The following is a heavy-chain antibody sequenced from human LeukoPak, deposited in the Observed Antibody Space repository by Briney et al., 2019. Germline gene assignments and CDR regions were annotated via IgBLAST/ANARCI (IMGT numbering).Heavy chain of an antibody. Sequence: GGSLRLSCAASGFTFSSYWMSWVRQAPGKGLEWVANIKQDGSEKYYVDSVKGRFTISRDNAKNSLYLQMNSLRAEDTAVYYCATSIGSYYFRYFDYWGQGTLVTVSS. V-gene: IGHV3-7*01. CDR2: IKQDGSEK. D-gene: IGHD1-26*01. CDR3: ATSIGSYYFRYFDY. CDR1: GFTFSSYW. J-gene: IGHJ4*02.